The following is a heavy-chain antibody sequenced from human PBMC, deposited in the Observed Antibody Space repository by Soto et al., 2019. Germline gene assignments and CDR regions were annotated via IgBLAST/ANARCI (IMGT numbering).Heavy chain of an antibody. CDR1: GYTFTSYD. CDR2: MNPNSGNT. J-gene: IGHJ3*02. Sequence: ASVKVSCKASGYTFTSYDINWVRQATGQGLEWMGWMNPNSGNTGYAQKFQGRVTMTRNTSISTAYMELSSLRSEDTAVYYCARGRPNRRYCSGGSCYRGNFIGAFDIWGQGTMVTVSS. V-gene: IGHV1-8*01. D-gene: IGHD2-15*01. CDR3: ARGRPNRRYCSGGSCYRGNFIGAFDI.